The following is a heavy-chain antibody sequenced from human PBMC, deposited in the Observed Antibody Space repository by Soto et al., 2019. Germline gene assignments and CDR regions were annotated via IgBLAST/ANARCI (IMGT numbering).Heavy chain of an antibody. CDR1: GYTFASYG. D-gene: IGHD1-26*01. CDR2: ISGYNGNT. V-gene: IGHV1-18*01. J-gene: IGHJ5*02. Sequence: QVQLVQSGAEVKEPGASVKVSCKASGYTFASYGINWVRQAPGQGLEWMGWISGYNGNTKYAQKFQGRVTVTTDTSTSTGYMELRSLRSDDTAVSYCARDGILGTTQGSWFDPWGQGTLVTVSS. CDR3: ARDGILGTTQGSWFDP.